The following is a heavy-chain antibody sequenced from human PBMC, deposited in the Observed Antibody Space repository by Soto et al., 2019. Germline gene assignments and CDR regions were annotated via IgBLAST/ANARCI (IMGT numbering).Heavy chain of an antibody. CDR3: VRDIR. CDR2: INSDGTTT. Sequence: VPLVESGGGLVQPGGSLRLSCAASGFTFNNFWMYWVRQTPEKGLVWVSGINSDGTTTIYADSVKGRFTISRDNAKNTLYLQMNSLTVDDTAIYYCVRDIRWGQGTLVTVSS. CDR1: GFTFNNFW. J-gene: IGHJ4*02. V-gene: IGHV3-74*01.